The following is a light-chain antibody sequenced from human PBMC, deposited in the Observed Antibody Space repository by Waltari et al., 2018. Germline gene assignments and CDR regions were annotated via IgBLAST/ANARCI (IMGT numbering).Light chain of an antibody. J-gene: IGKJ5*01. CDR1: QSLFYTSNNNHY. V-gene: IGKV4-1*01. Sequence: IVMSQSPDPLPVSLSERATPNPTSSQSLFYTSNNNHYLACYQQTSGQPPTLLISCASTRDSGVPGRFSGSGSETDFSLTIDNLQAEDVAVYYCQQYFSAPLVFGQGTRLKI. CDR3: QQYFSAPLV. CDR2: CAS.